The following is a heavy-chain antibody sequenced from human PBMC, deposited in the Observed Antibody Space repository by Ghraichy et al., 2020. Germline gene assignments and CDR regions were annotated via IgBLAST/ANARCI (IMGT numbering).Heavy chain of an antibody. CDR1: GYTFTDYY. V-gene: IGHV1-2*02. Sequence: ASVKVSCKASGYTFTDYYMHWVRQAPGQGLDYMEWINPKSGDTNYAQNFQGRVTMTRDTSINTAYMELKSLSFDDTAVYYCARERVVGTETYGMDVWGQGTTVTVSS. CDR2: INPKSGDT. CDR3: ARERVVGTETYGMDV. D-gene: IGHD6-19*01. J-gene: IGHJ6*02.